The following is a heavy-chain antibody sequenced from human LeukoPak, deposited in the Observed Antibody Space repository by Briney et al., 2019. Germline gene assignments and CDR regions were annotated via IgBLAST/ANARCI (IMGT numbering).Heavy chain of an antibody. CDR2: TYYSGST. D-gene: IGHD1-7*01. J-gene: IGHJ4*02. CDR1: GGSISSYY. Sequence: PSETLSLTCTVSGGSISSYYWSWIRQPPGKGLEWIGYTYYSGSTNYNPSLKSRVTISVDTSKNQFSLKLSSVTAADTAVYYCARRAWNYAFIDYWGQGTLVTVSS. V-gene: IGHV4-59*08. CDR3: ARRAWNYAFIDY.